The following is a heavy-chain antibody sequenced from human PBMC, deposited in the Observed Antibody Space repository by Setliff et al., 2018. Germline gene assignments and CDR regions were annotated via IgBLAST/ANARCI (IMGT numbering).Heavy chain of an antibody. V-gene: IGHV4-61*09. CDR3: ARHVGPSIAARHFLYYYYYYMDV. Sequence: PSETLSLTCTVSGGSVGNSYYYWAWIRQPAGKGLEWIGQIYTSWSTNYSPSLKSRVTISVDTSKNQFSLKLSSVTAADTAVYYCARHVGPSIAARHFLYYYYYYMDVWGKGTTVTVSS. CDR1: GGSVGNSYYY. J-gene: IGHJ6*03. CDR2: IYTSWST. D-gene: IGHD6-6*01.